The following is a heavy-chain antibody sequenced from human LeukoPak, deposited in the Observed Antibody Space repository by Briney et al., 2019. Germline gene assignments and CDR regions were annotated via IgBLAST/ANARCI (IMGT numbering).Heavy chain of an antibody. CDR1: GFTFDNCA. Sequence: GGSLRLSCAASGFTFDNCAMHRVRQAPGKGLEWVSLISGGGGSTSYADSVKGRFTISRDNNKGSLYLQMNSLRTEDTALYYCAKVLGSSSWYSLGYWGQGTLVTVSS. J-gene: IGHJ4*02. V-gene: IGHV3-43*02. D-gene: IGHD6-13*01. CDR3: AKVLGSSSWYSLGY. CDR2: ISGGGGST.